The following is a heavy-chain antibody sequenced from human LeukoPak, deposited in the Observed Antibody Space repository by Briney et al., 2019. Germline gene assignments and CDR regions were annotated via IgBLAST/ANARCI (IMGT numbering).Heavy chain of an antibody. V-gene: IGHV1-2*02. J-gene: IGHJ4*02. CDR1: GYTFTGYY. D-gene: IGHD3-16*01. Sequence: ASVKVSCKASGYTFTGYYMHWVRQAPGQGLEWMGWINPNTGGTNSAQKFQGRVAMTRDTSISTAYMELSRLTSDDTAVYYCGRDYDKRILLWGQGTLVTVSS. CDR3: GRDYDKRILL. CDR2: INPNTGGT.